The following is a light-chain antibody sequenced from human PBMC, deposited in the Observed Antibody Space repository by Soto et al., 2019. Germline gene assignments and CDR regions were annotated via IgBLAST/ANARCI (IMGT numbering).Light chain of an antibody. J-gene: IGLJ1*01. V-gene: IGLV2-11*01. Sequence: QSVLTQPRSVSGSPGQSVTISCTGTSSDVGGYNYVSWYQQHPGKAPKLMIYDVSKRPSGVPDRFSGSKSGNTASLTISGLQAEDEADYYCCSYAGSYTXYVFGTGTKVTVL. CDR3: CSYAGSYTXYV. CDR2: DVS. CDR1: SSDVGGYNY.